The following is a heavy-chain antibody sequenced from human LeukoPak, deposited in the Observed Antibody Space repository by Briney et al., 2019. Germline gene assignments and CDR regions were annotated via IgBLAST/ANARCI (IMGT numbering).Heavy chain of an antibody. V-gene: IGHV1-69*05. CDR1: GGTFSSYA. CDR2: IIPIFGTA. CDR3: ASGRDYYDSSGYCSY. D-gene: IGHD3-22*01. J-gene: IGHJ4*02. Sequence: SVKVSCKASGGTFSSYAISWVRQAPGQGLEWMGRIIPIFGTANYAQKFQGRVTITTDESTSTAYMELSSLRSEDTAVYYCASGRDYYDSSGYCSYWGQGTLVTASS.